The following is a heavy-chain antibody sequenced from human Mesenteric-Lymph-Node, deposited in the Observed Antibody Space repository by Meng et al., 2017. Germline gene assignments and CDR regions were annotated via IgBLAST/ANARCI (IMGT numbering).Heavy chain of an antibody. CDR3: ARASMAGRGDAFDI. CDR2: IYSGGST. V-gene: IGHV3-53*04. J-gene: IGHJ3*02. Sequence: GESLKISCAASGFTVSSNYMSWVRQAPGKGLEWVSVIYSGGSTYYADSVKGRFTISRHNSKNTLYLQMNSLRAEDTAVYYCARASMAGRGDAFDIWGQGTMVTLSS. CDR1: GFTVSSNY. D-gene: IGHD3-10*01.